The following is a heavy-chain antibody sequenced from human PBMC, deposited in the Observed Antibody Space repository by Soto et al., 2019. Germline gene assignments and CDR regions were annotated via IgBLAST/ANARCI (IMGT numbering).Heavy chain of an antibody. CDR3: ARLHCNSPNCVPLDP. CDR1: GGSISSVSYY. CDR2: IYYSGSV. Sequence: QLQLQESGPGLVKPSETLSLTCSVSGGSISSVSYYWGWIRQPPGKGLEWIGSIYYSGSVYYSPSLKSRVTMSVDTSNNQLSLELSSVTAADTAVYYCARLHCNSPNCVPLDPWGQGTLVTVSS. D-gene: IGHD2-2*01. J-gene: IGHJ5*02. V-gene: IGHV4-39*01.